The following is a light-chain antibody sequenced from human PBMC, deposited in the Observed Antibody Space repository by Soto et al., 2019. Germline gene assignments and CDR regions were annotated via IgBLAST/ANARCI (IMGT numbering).Light chain of an antibody. J-gene: IGLJ1*01. CDR2: GNS. CDR1: SSNIGAGYD. V-gene: IGLV1-40*01. Sequence: QSVLTQPPSVSGAPGQRVTISCTGSSSNIGAGYDVHWYQQLPGTAPKLLIYGNSNRPSGVPDRFSGSKSGTSASLAITGLQAEDEADYYCQSYDSSLSGSNYVFGTGTKVTDL. CDR3: QSYDSSLSGSNYV.